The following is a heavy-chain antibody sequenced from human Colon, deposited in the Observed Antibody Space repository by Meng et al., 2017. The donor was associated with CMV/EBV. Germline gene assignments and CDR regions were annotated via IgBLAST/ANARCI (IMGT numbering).Heavy chain of an antibody. J-gene: IGHJ6*02. Sequence: SVKVSCKASGYSFTRFSISWVRQAPGQGLEWMGWISPYNGDTNYAQKFQGRVTMSTDTSTSTTYMDLRSLTSDDTAVYYCARVGVVVPGTTYGMDVWGQGTTVTVSS. D-gene: IGHD3-3*01. V-gene: IGHV1-18*01. CDR2: ISPYNGDT. CDR3: ARVGVVVPGTTYGMDV. CDR1: GYSFTRFS.